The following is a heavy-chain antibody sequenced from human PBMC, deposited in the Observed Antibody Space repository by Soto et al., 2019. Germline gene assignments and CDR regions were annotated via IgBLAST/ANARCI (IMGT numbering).Heavy chain of an antibody. CDR2: VSGYNGDT. D-gene: IGHD2-8*01. V-gene: IGHV1-18*01. CDR1: GYTFSRYG. Sequence: QGQLVQSGPEVKKPGASVKVSCKASGYTFSRYGISWVRQAPGQCLEWMGWVSGYNGDTKYAQKVQGRVTMTIDTSTYTAYMELRSLTSDDTAIYYCAKNGQPPYYYYGMDVWGQGTTVTVSS. J-gene: IGHJ6*02. CDR3: AKNGQPPYYYYGMDV.